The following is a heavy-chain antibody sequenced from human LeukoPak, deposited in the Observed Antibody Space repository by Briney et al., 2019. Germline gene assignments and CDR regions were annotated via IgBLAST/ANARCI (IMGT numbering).Heavy chain of an antibody. Sequence: SETLSLTCAVSGYSISSGYYWGWIRQPPGKGLEWIGSIYHSGSTYYNPSLKSRVTISVDTSKNQFSLKLSSVTAADTAVYYCAREVGGITIFGVVMRAFDYWGQGTLVTVSS. D-gene: IGHD3-3*01. V-gene: IGHV4-38-2*02. CDR1: GYSISSGYY. CDR3: AREVGGITIFGVVMRAFDY. J-gene: IGHJ4*02. CDR2: IYHSGST.